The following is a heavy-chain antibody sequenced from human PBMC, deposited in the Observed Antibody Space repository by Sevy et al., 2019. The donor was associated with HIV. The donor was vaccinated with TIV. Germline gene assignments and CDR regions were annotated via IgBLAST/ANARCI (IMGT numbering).Heavy chain of an antibody. D-gene: IGHD6-13*01. CDR1: GFSLNNYW. J-gene: IGHJ4*02. CDR2: INQDGSVK. CDR3: VRAIAAAGSF. V-gene: IGHV3-7*01. Sequence: GGSLRLSCVVSGFSLNNYWMSWVCQAPGKGLEWVANINQDGSVKYYVGSVKGRFTISRDHARNLLHLQMNGLRVEDTALYYCVRAIAAAGSFWGQGTLVTVSS.